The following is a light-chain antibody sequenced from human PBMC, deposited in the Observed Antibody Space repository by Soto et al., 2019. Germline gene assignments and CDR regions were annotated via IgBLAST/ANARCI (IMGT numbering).Light chain of an antibody. CDR2: AAS. J-gene: IGKJ2*01. Sequence: EIVLTQSPATLSLSAGDRATISCRASQSVSTFLAWYQQRPGRVPRLLIYAASISHTGIPSRFSGSGSGTDFTLTISSLEPEDFAVYYCQRHSSWFTFGQGTKLEIK. CDR1: QSVSTF. CDR3: QRHSSWFT. V-gene: IGKV3-11*01.